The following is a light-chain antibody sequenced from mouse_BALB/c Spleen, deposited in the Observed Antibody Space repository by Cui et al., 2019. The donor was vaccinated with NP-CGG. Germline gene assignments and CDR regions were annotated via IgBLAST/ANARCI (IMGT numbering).Light chain of an antibody. CDR1: TGAVSTTNY. Sequence: QAVVTQESALTTSPGETVTLTCRSSTGAVSTTNYAIWVQEKPDHLFTGLIGGTNNRAPGVPARFSGSLIGDKAALTITGAQTEDEAIYFCALWYSNHWVFGGGTKLTDL. J-gene: IGLJ1*01. V-gene: IGLV1*01. CDR2: GTN. CDR3: ALWYSNHWV.